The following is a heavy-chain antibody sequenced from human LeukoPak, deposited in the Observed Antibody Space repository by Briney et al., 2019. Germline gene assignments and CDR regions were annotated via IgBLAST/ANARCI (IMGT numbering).Heavy chain of an antibody. Sequence: SETLSLTCTVSGASVRRYYWTWIRQPPGKGLEYLGYISNSGSTNYNPSLESRVTLSVDASKNQFSLKMTSVSAADTAVYYCAEGSGGYWGQGILVTVSS. CDR2: ISNSGST. J-gene: IGHJ4*02. D-gene: IGHD1-26*01. CDR1: GASVRRYY. V-gene: IGHV4-59*02. CDR3: AEGSGGY.